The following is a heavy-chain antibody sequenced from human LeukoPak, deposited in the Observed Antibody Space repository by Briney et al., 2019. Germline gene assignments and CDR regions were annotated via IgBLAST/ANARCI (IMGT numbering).Heavy chain of an antibody. V-gene: IGHV3-74*01. J-gene: IGHJ4*02. D-gene: IGHD1-26*01. CDR3: ARVVGASPPTYFDY. CDR2: INTEGSST. Sequence: AGGSLRLSCAASGFTFSSYWMYWVRQAPGKGLVWVSRINTEGSSTTYADSVKGRFTISRDNAKNTLYLQMNSLRAEDTAVYYCARVVGASPPTYFDYWGQGTLVTVSS. CDR1: GFTFSSYW.